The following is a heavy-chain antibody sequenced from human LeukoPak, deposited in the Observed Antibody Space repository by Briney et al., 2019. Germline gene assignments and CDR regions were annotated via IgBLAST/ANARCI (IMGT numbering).Heavy chain of an antibody. J-gene: IGHJ6*03. CDR3: ARDPYSGNYGNDYYYYMDV. V-gene: IGHV3-21*01. CDR1: GFTFSNYN. CDR2: ITSSGTYI. Sequence: PGGSLRLSCAAYGFTFSNYNMNWVRQAPGKAMEWVSSITSSGTYIFYADSVKGRFTISRDNAKNSLYLQMDSLGPEDTAVYYCARDPYSGNYGNDYYYYMDVWGKGTTVTISS. D-gene: IGHD1-26*01.